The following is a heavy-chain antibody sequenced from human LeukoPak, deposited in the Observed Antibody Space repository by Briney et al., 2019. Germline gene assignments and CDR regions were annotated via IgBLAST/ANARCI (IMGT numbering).Heavy chain of an antibody. CDR2: ISGDGTAR. V-gene: IGHV3-74*01. J-gene: IGHJ5*02. CDR3: VRGRGSYGWFDP. Sequence: GGSLRLSCEASGFTSSSYWMNWVRQVQGKGLVWVSRISGDGTARNYADSVKGRFTISRDDAKNTVDLQMNSLRGEDTAVYYCVRGRGSYGWFDPWGQGTLVTVSS. CDR1: GFTSSSYW. D-gene: IGHD3-10*01.